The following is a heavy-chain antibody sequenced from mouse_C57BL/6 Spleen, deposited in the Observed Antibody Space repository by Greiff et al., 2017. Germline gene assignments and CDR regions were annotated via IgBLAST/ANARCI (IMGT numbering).Heavy chain of an antibody. V-gene: IGHV1-64*01. CDR2: IHPNSGST. Sequence: VQLQQSGAELVKPGASVKLSCKASGYTFTSYWMHWVKQRPGQGLEWIGMIHPNSGSTNYNEKFKSKATLTVDKSSSTAYMQLSSLTSEDSAVYYCARCHYYGSSLYAMDYWGQGTSVTVSS. D-gene: IGHD1-1*01. CDR1: GYTFTSYW. CDR3: ARCHYYGSSLYAMDY. J-gene: IGHJ4*01.